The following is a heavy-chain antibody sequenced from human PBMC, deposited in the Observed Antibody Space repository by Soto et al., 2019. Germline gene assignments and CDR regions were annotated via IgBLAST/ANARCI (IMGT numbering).Heavy chain of an antibody. V-gene: IGHV3-23*01. CDR2: ITGSGDST. CDR1: GFTFPIFG. Sequence: GGSLRLSCAASGFTFPIFGMSWVRQAPGKGLEWVSAITGSGDSTFYADSVKGRFTISRDNSKNTLYLQMDSLRAADSAVYYCARYCTSTSCRDKNYYGMDVWGQGTTVTVSS. J-gene: IGHJ6*02. CDR3: ARYCTSTSCRDKNYYGMDV. D-gene: IGHD2-2*01.